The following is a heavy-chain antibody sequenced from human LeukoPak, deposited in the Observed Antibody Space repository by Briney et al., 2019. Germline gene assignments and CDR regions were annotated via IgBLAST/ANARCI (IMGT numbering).Heavy chain of an antibody. CDR1: GFTFSRYG. CDR2: IWYDGRNK. Sequence: PGGSLRLSCGAPGFTFSRYGMHWVRQAPGKGLGGVAGIWYDGRNKYYADSVKGRFTISRDNSKNTLYLQMSSLRAEDTAVYYCVRPGDSANWNNWLDPWGQGTLVSVSS. J-gene: IGHJ5*02. V-gene: IGHV3-33*01. D-gene: IGHD1-1*01. CDR3: VRPGDSANWNNWLDP.